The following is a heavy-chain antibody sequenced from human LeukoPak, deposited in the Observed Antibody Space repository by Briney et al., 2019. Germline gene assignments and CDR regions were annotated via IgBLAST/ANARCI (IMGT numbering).Heavy chain of an antibody. J-gene: IGHJ5*02. CDR2: IYYSGIT. Sequence: PSETLSLTCTVSGGSVSSGSYYWSWIRQPPGKGLEWIGYIYYSGITNYNPSLTSRVSISVDMSKNQFSLKLTSVTAADTAVYYCVRGRGYFDPFDPWGQGTLVTVSS. CDR3: VRGRGYFDPFDP. CDR1: GGSVSSGSYY. V-gene: IGHV4-61*01. D-gene: IGHD3-9*01.